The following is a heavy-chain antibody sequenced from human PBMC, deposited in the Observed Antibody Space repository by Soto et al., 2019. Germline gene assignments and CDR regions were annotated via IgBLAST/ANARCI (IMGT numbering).Heavy chain of an antibody. CDR2: IDPSDSYT. D-gene: IGHD2-2*01. CDR3: ARHCSSTSCYPNYYYYGMDV. J-gene: IGHJ6*02. Sequence: GESLKISCKGSGYSFTSYWISWVRQMPGKGLEWMGRIDPSDSYTNYSPSSQGHVTISADKSISTAYLQWSSLKASDTAMYYCARHCSSTSCYPNYYYYGMDVWGQGTTVTVSS. CDR1: GYSFTSYW. V-gene: IGHV5-10-1*01.